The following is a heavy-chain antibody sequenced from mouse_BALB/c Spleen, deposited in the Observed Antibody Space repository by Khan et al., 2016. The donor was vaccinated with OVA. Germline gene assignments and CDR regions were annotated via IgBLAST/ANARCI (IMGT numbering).Heavy chain of an antibody. CDR1: GFTFNTYA. J-gene: IGHJ2*01. D-gene: IGHD2-14*01. CDR2: IRSKSNNYAT. CDR3: VRHRYDY. V-gene: IGHV10-1*02. Sequence: EVKLLESGGGLVQPKGSLKLSCAASGFTFNTYAMNWVRQAPGKGLEWVARIRSKSNNYATYYADSVRDRFTISRDDSQSMLYLQMNNLKTEDTAMYYCVRHRYDYWGQGTTLTVSS.